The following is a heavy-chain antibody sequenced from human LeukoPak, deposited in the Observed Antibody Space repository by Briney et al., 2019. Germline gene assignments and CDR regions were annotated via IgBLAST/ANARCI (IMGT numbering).Heavy chain of an antibody. J-gene: IGHJ5*02. D-gene: IGHD1-7*01. CDR3: AGGGRDWNYFWFDP. CDR1: GGSFSGYY. Sequence: KTSETLSLTCAVYGGSFSGYYWSWLRQPPGKGLEWIGYIYYSGSTNYNPSLKSRVTISVDTSKNQFSLKLSSVTAADTAVYYCAGGGRDWNYFWFDPWGQGTLVTVSS. V-gene: IGHV4-59*01. CDR2: IYYSGST.